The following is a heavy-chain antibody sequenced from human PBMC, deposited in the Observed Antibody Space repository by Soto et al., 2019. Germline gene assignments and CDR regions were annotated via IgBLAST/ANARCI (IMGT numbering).Heavy chain of an antibody. Sequence: QVHLVQSGAEVKKPGASVKVSCKASGYTFTSYGITWVRQAPGQGLEWMGWISAHNGSTDYAQKLQGRVIVTRDTSTSTAYMELRSLRSDDTAVYYCARRRYGDYWGQGALVTVSS. CDR3: ARRRYGDY. CDR1: GYTFTSYG. V-gene: IGHV1-18*01. CDR2: ISAHNGST. D-gene: IGHD1-1*01. J-gene: IGHJ4*02.